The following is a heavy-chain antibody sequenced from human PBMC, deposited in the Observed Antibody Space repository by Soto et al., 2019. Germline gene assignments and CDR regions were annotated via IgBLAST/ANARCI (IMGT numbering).Heavy chain of an antibody. Sequence: PGGSLRLSCAASGFIFSSHWMSWVRQAPGKGPEWVANIKEDGSEKYYVDPVKGRFTISRDNSKNTLYLQLNSLGAEDTAVYYCAKSSGGLTTPGRRQADFWGQGTLVTVSS. V-gene: IGHV3-7*03. J-gene: IGHJ4*02. CDR1: GFIFSSHW. D-gene: IGHD3-10*01. CDR2: IKEDGSEK. CDR3: AKSSGGLTTPGRRQADF.